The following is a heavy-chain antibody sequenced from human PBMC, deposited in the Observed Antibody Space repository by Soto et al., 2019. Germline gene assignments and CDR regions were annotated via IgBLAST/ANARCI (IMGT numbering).Heavy chain of an antibody. Sequence: PSETLSLTCAVYGGSFSGYYWSWIRQPPGKGLEWIGEINHSGSTNYNPSLKSRVTISVDTSKNQFSLKLSSVTAADTAVYYCARREGITMVRGAKYYYYGMDVWGQGTTVTVSS. J-gene: IGHJ6*02. D-gene: IGHD3-10*01. CDR3: ARREGITMVRGAKYYYYGMDV. CDR1: GGSFSGYY. V-gene: IGHV4-34*01. CDR2: INHSGST.